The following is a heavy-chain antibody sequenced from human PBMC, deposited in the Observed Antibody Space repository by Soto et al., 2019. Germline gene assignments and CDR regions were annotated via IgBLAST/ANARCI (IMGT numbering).Heavy chain of an antibody. Sequence: GDSLKISCKGSGYSFTSYWISWVRQMPGKGLEWMGRIDPSDSYTNYSPSFQGHVTISADKSISTAYLQWSSLKASDTAMYYCARTDYSIAARPGAFDIWGQGTMVTVSS. CDR2: IDPSDSYT. D-gene: IGHD6-6*01. CDR3: ARTDYSIAARPGAFDI. J-gene: IGHJ3*02. CDR1: GYSFTSYW. V-gene: IGHV5-10-1*01.